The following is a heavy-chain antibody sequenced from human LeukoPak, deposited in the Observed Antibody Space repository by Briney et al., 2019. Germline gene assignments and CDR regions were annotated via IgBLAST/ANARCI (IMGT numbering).Heavy chain of an antibody. V-gene: IGHV1-69*04. J-gene: IGHJ4*02. CDR1: GGTFSSYA. CDR3: ARDRYGGNSGPTFDY. D-gene: IGHD4-23*01. Sequence: ASVKVSCKASGGTFSSYAISWVRQAPGQGLEWMGRIIPILGIANYAQKLQGRVTMTTDTSTSTAYMELRSLRSDDTAVYYCARDRYGGNSGPTFDYWGQGTLVTVSS. CDR2: IIPILGIA.